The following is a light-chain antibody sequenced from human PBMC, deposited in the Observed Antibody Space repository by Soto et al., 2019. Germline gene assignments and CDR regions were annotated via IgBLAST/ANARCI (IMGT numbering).Light chain of an antibody. CDR2: DTS. J-gene: IGKJ1*01. CDR1: QSVGGSS. CDR3: QQYHNSTRK. V-gene: IGKV3-20*01. Sequence: PGERATLSCRASQSVGGSSLAWYQQRPGQAPRLLIYDTSTRATGIPDRFSGSGSGTDFTLTISRLEPEDFAVYSCQQYHNSTRKCGQGTKVDIK.